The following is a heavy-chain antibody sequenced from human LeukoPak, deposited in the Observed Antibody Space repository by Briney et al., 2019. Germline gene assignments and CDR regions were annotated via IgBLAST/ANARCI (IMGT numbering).Heavy chain of an antibody. V-gene: IGHV3-73*01. D-gene: IGHD1-26*01. CDR3: ARDETVGLDY. CDR2: IRTKTNRDAT. J-gene: IGHJ4*02. Sequence: GGSLRLSCAASGFTFSVSAIHWVRQASGKGPEWVGRIRTKTNRDATAYGASVKGRFIVSRDDSKNTAYLQMNSLKTEDTAVYYCARDETVGLDYWGQGTLVTVSS. CDR1: GFTFSVSA.